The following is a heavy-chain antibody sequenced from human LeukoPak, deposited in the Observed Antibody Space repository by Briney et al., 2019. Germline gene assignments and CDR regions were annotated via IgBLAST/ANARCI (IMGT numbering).Heavy chain of an antibody. CDR3: ARHAYPTSFDI. D-gene: IGHD3-16*01. J-gene: IGHJ3*02. CDR2: IYYSGST. Sequence: SETLSLTCTVSGGPISSYYWSWIRQPPGKGLEWIGYIYYSGSTNYNPSLKSRVTMSVDTSKNQFSLKLSSVTAADTAVYYCARHAYPTSFDIWGQGTMVTVSS. CDR1: GGPISSYY. V-gene: IGHV4-59*08.